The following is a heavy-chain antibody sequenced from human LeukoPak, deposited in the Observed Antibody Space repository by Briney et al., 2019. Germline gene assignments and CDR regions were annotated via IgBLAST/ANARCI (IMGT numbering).Heavy chain of an antibody. J-gene: IGHJ4*02. CDR3: ARALGRLLYLDY. Sequence: GRSLRLSCAASGFTFSSYGMHWVRQAPGKGLEWVAVIWYDGSNKYYADSVKGRFTISRDNSKNTLYLQMNSLRAEGTAVYYCARALGRLLYLDYWGQGTLVTVSS. CDR1: GFTFSSYG. CDR2: IWYDGSNK. D-gene: IGHD2-8*01. V-gene: IGHV3-33*01.